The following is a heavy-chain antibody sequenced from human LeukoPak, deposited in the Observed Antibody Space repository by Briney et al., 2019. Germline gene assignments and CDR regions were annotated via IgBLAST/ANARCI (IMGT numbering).Heavy chain of an antibody. Sequence: GGSLRLSCAASGFTFSSYAMSWVRQAPGKGLGWVSATSGSGGSTYYADSVKGRFTISRDNSKNTLYLQMNSLRAEDTAVYYCAKDLDWGYFDYWGQGTLVTVSS. CDR2: TSGSGGST. CDR1: GFTFSSYA. CDR3: AKDLDWGYFDY. V-gene: IGHV3-23*01. J-gene: IGHJ4*02. D-gene: IGHD7-27*01.